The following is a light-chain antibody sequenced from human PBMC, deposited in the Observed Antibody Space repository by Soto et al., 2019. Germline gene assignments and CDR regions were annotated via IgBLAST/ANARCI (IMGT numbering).Light chain of an antibody. Sequence: AIRTTPSTSSLSASTGDRVTITCRASQVLRSYLAWYQQKPGKTPKLLISTASTLQSGAPSRFSGSGAGTDFSLTISVLQSEDFATWYCQQYYNYPPTCGQVTKFDIK. V-gene: IGKV1-8*01. CDR2: TAS. J-gene: IGKJ1*01. CDR3: QQYYNYPPT. CDR1: QVLRSY.